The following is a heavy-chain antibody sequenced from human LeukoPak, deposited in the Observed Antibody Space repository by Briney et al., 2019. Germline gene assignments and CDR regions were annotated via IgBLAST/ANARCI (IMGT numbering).Heavy chain of an antibody. CDR1: GGSFSGYY. CDR2: INHSGST. J-gene: IGHJ4*02. Sequence: SETLSLTCAVYGGSFSGYYWSWIRQPPGKGLEWIGEINHSGSTNYNPSLKSRVTISVDTSKNQFSLKLSSVTAADTAVYYCAGVDQARGPDYWGQGTLVTVSS. D-gene: IGHD3-10*01. V-gene: IGHV4-34*01. CDR3: AGVDQARGPDY.